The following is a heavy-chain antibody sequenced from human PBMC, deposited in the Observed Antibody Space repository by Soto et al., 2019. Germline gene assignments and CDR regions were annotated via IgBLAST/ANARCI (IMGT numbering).Heavy chain of an antibody. V-gene: IGHV4-59*08. CDR1: GGSISSYY. J-gene: IGHJ4*02. D-gene: IGHD6-13*01. CDR3: ARVGIAAAVYYFDY. Sequence: PSETLSLTCTVPGGSISSYYWSWIRQPPGKGLEWIGYIYYSGSTYYNPSLKSRVTISVDTSKNQFSLKLSSVTAADTAVYYCARVGIAAAVYYFDYWGQGTLVTVSS. CDR2: IYYSGST.